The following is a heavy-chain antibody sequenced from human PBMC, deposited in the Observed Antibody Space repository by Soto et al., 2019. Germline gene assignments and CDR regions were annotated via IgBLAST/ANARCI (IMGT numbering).Heavy chain of an antibody. Sequence: SETLSLTCTVSGGSISSSSYYWGWIRQPPGKGLEWIGSIYYSGSTYYNPSLKSRVTISVDTSKNQFSLKLSSVTAADTAVYFCARSGGYDLSGDFDYWGQGTLVT. CDR3: ARSGGYDLSGDFDY. V-gene: IGHV4-39*01. D-gene: IGHD5-12*01. CDR1: GGSISSSSYY. CDR2: IYYSGST. J-gene: IGHJ4*02.